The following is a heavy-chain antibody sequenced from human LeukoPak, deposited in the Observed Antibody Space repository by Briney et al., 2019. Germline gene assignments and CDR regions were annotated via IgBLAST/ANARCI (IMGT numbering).Heavy chain of an antibody. J-gene: IGHJ4*02. V-gene: IGHV3-9*01. CDR3: AKVRYSSSWYFFDY. D-gene: IGHD6-13*01. CDR1: GFTFDDYA. CDR2: ISWNSGSI. Sequence: GEFLRLSCAASGFTFDDYAMHWVRQAPGKGLEWVSGISWNSGSIGYADSVKGRFTISRDNAKNSLYLQMNSLRAEDTALYYCAKVRYSSSWYFFDYWGQGTLVTVSS.